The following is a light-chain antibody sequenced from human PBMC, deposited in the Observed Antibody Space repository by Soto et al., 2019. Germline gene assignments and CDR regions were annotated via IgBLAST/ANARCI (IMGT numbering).Light chain of an antibody. J-gene: IGKJ1*01. CDR2: AAS. CDR3: QQSDSTPGT. V-gene: IGKV1-39*01. Sequence: DIPMTQSPSSLSASVGDRVTITCRASQTINSYLNWYQQKPGKAPNLLIYAASSLQSGVPSRFSGSGSGTDFTLTISSLLPEDFATYYCQQSDSTPGTFGQGTKVEIK. CDR1: QTINSY.